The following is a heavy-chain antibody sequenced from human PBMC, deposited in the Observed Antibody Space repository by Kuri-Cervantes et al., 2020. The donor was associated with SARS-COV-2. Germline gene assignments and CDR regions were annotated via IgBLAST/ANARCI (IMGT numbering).Heavy chain of an antibody. J-gene: IGHJ4*01. Sequence: LRLSCTVSGGSISSYYWSWIRQPPGKGLEWIGHIYYDGSTNYKTSLKGRVTISLDTSKNQFSLKVDSVTAADTAVYYCARASTSFDDWGHGTLVTVSS. CDR2: IYYDGST. CDR3: ARASTSFDD. CDR1: GGSISSYY. V-gene: IGHV4-59*01.